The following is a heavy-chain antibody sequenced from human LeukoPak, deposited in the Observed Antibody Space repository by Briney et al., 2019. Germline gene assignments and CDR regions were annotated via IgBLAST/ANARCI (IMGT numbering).Heavy chain of an antibody. D-gene: IGHD3-10*01. CDR2: IYYSGST. J-gene: IGHJ4*02. CDR3: ARATHYGSGSHYFDY. Sequence: SETLSLTCTVSGGSISSYYWSWIRQPPGKGLEWIGYIYYSGSTNYNPSLKSRVTISVDTSKNQFSLKLSSVTAADTAVYYCARATHYGSGSHYFDYWGQGTLVTVSS. CDR1: GGSISSYY. V-gene: IGHV4-59*01.